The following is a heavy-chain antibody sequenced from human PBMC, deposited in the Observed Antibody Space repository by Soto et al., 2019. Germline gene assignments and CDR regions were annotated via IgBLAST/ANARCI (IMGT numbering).Heavy chain of an antibody. CDR1: GGSISSYY. J-gene: IGHJ6*02. V-gene: IGHV4-59*01. CDR2: IYYSGST. D-gene: IGHD6-13*01. Sequence: PSETLSLTCTGSGGSISSYYWSWIRQPPGKGLEWIGYIYYSGSTNYNPSLKSRVTISVDTSKNQFSLKLSSVTAADTAVYYCASGIAAAGTYGMDVWGQGTTVTVSS. CDR3: ASGIAAAGTYGMDV.